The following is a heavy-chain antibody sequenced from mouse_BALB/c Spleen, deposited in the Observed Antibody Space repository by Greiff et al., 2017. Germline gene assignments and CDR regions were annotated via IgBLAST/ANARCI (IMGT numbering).Heavy chain of an antibody. CDR1: GYTFTSYW. CDR3: ARWVYYKEFAD. D-gene: IGHD2-1*01. J-gene: IGHJ3*01. V-gene: IGHV1-69*02. CDR2: IDPSDSYS. Sequence: QVQLQQPGAELVKPGASVKLSCKASGYTFTSYWMHWVKQRPGQGLEWIGEIDPSDSYSNYNQKFKSKATLTVDKSSSTAYMQLSSLTSEDSAVYYCARWVYYKEFADWGQGTLVTVSA.